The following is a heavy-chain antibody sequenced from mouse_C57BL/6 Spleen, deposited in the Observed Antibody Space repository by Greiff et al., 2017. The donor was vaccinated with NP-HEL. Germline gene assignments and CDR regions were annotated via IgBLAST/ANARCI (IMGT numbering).Heavy chain of an antibody. D-gene: IGHD1-1*01. Sequence: QVQLQQPGAELVKPGASVKLSCKASGYTFTSYWMQWVKQRPGQGLEWIGKIDPSDSYTNYNQKFKGKATLTVDTSSSTAYMQLSSLTSEDSAVYYCARNPLLRSFMDYWGQGTSVTVSS. J-gene: IGHJ4*01. CDR1: GYTFTSYW. CDR2: IDPSDSYT. V-gene: IGHV1-50*01. CDR3: ARNPLLRSFMDY.